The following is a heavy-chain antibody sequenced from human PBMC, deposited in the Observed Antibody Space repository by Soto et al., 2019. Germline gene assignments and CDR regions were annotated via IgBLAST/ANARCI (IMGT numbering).Heavy chain of an antibody. CDR1: GYTFTSYY. CDR2: INPSGGST. D-gene: IGHD2-15*01. V-gene: IGHV1-46*01. Sequence: ASVKVSCKASGYTFTSYYMHWVRQAPGQGLEWMGIINPSGGSTSYAQKFQGRVTMTRDTSTSTVYMELSSLRSEDTAVYYCARDTAVVTVRAFYYYYGMDVWGQGTTVTVSS. CDR3: ARDTAVVTVRAFYYYYGMDV. J-gene: IGHJ6*02.